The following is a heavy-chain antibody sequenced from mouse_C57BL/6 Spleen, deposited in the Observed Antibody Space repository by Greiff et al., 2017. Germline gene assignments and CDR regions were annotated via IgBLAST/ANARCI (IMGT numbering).Heavy chain of an antibody. D-gene: IGHD2-4*01. J-gene: IGHJ2*01. CDR3: ARPIYYDYDGGYYFDY. Sequence: EVKLVESGGGLVKPGGSLRLSCAASGFTFSSYAMSWVRQTPEKRLEWVATISDGGSYTYYPDNVKGRFTISRDNAKNNLYLQMSHLKSEDTAMYYCARPIYYDYDGGYYFDYWGQGTTLTVSS. CDR2: ISDGGSYT. CDR1: GFTFSSYA. V-gene: IGHV5-4*03.